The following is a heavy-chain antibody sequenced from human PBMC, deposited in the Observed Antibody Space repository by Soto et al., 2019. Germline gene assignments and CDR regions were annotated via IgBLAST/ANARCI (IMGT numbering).Heavy chain of an antibody. D-gene: IGHD3-10*01. CDR2: IRQDGSDK. Sequence: EVQLVESGGGLVQPGGSLRVSCATSGFTFSIYWMSWVRQAPGKGLEWVANIRQDGSDKYYVDSVKGRFTISRDNAKNSLYLQMNSLRAEDTAVYYCARISGDPTVAWYLALWGRGTLVTVSS. V-gene: IGHV3-7*01. CDR1: GFTFSIYW. J-gene: IGHJ2*01. CDR3: ARISGDPTVAWYLAL.